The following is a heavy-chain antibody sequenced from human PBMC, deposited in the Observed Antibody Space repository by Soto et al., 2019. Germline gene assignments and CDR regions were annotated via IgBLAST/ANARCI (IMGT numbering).Heavy chain of an antibody. Sequence: PSETLSPTCTVSGGSITSGGYYWSWIRQHPGKGLEWLGYIYDSGSTFYNPSLKSRITLSVDTSKNQFSLKLSSVTVADTAVYFCARKQAGYFYGIDYWGQGTLVTVS. J-gene: IGHJ4*02. D-gene: IGHD3-10*01. CDR1: GGSITSGGYY. V-gene: IGHV4-31*03. CDR2: IYDSGST. CDR3: ARKQAGYFYGIDY.